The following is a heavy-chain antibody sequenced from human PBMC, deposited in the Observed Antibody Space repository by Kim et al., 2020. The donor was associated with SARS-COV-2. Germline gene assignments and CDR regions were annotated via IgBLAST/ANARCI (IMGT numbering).Heavy chain of an antibody. Sequence: SETLSLTCAVSGGSISSSNWWSWVRQPPGKGLEWIGEIYHSGSTNYNPSLKSRVTISVDKSKNQFSLKLSSVTAADTAVYYCARGLGCGGDCYFSANDYWGQGTLVTVSS. J-gene: IGHJ4*02. CDR1: GGSISSSNW. V-gene: IGHV4-4*02. CDR3: ARGLGCGGDCYFSANDY. D-gene: IGHD2-21*02. CDR2: IYHSGST.